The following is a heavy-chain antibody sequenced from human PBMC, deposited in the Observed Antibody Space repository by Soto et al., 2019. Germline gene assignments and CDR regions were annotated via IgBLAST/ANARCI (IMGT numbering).Heavy chain of an antibody. V-gene: IGHV4-31*03. CDR3: ARFWSGYHNWFDP. J-gene: IGHJ5*02. D-gene: IGHD3-3*01. CDR2: IYYSGST. Sequence: SETLSLTCTVSGGSISSGGYYWSWIRQHPGKGLEWIGYIYYSGSTYYNPSLKSRVTIPVDTSKNQFSLKLSSVTAADTAVYYCARFWSGYHNWFDPWGQGTLVTVSS. CDR1: GGSISSGGYY.